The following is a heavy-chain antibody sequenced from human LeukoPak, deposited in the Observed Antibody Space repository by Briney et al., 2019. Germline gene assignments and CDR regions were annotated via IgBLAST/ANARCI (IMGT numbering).Heavy chain of an antibody. V-gene: IGHV3-23*01. D-gene: IGHD6-13*01. CDR2: ISGSGGST. CDR1: GFTLSSFA. Sequence: PGGSLRLSCAASGFTLSSFAMTWARQAPGKGLEWVSVISGSGGSTYYTDSVKGRFTISRDNSKNTLYLQMNSLGAEDTAVYFCAKQSAGSSTWYSLHFDYWGEGTRVTVSS. CDR3: AKQSAGSSTWYSLHFDY. J-gene: IGHJ4*02.